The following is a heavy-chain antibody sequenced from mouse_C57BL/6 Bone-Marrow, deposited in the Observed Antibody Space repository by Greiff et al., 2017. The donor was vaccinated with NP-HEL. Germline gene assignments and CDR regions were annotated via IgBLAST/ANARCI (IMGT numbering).Heavy chain of an antibody. Sequence: QVHVKQPGAELVKPGASVKMSCKASGYTFTNYWITWVKQRPGQGLEWIGDIYPGSGSTNYNEKFRSKATLTVDTSSSTAYMQLSSLTSEGSAVYYCARFYYYGSSYTMDYWGQGTSVTVSS. CDR1: GYTFTNYW. V-gene: IGHV1-55*01. CDR3: ARFYYYGSSYTMDY. D-gene: IGHD1-1*01. J-gene: IGHJ4*01. CDR2: IYPGSGST.